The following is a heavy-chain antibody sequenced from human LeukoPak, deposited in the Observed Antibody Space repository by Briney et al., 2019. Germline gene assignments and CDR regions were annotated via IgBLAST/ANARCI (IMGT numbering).Heavy chain of an antibody. Sequence: PGRSLRLSCAASGFTFSSYGMHWVRQAPGKGLEWVAVISYDGSNKYYADSVKGRFTISRGNSKNTLYLQMNSLRAEDTAVYYCAKESLSPLYYYFDYWGQGTLVTVSS. D-gene: IGHD2-15*01. CDR1: GFTFSSYG. V-gene: IGHV3-30*18. CDR3: AKESLSPLYYYFDY. J-gene: IGHJ4*02. CDR2: ISYDGSNK.